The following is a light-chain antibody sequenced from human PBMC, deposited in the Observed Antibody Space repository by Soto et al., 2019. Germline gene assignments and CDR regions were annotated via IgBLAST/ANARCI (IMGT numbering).Light chain of an antibody. CDR1: QSVGSN. CDR2: GAT. J-gene: IGKJ4*01. V-gene: IGKV3-15*01. CDR3: QQYDTWPPLT. Sequence: EIVMTQSPATLSVSPGERVTLSCRARQSVGSNLAWYQQKPGQAPRLLIYGATTRATGIPARFSGSGSGTEFTFTISSLQSEDFAVYYCQQYDTWPPLTFGGGTKV.